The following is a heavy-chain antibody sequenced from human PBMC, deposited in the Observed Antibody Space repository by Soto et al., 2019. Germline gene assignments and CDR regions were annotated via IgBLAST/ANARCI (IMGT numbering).Heavy chain of an antibody. V-gene: IGHV4-59*01. CDR1: GGSISSYY. Sequence: QVQLQESGPGLVKPSETLSLTCTVSGGSISSYYWSWIRQPPGKGLEWIGYIYYSGSTNYNPSLKSRVTISVDTSKNQFPLKLSSVTAADTAVYYCARVTYYYDSSGSDAFDIWGQGTMVTVSS. CDR2: IYYSGST. CDR3: ARVTYYYDSSGSDAFDI. D-gene: IGHD3-22*01. J-gene: IGHJ3*02.